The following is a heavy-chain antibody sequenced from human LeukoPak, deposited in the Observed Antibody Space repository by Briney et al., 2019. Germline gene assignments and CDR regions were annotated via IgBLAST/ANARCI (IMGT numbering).Heavy chain of an antibody. V-gene: IGHV3-23*01. J-gene: IGHJ2*01. Sequence: GGSLRLSCAASGFTFSTYAMTWVRQAPGKGLEWVSAISGSGDSTYYADSVKGRFTVSRDNSKSTLYLQMNSLRAEDTAVCYCAKGLALSYWYFDLWGRGTLVTVSS. CDR2: ISGSGDST. CDR1: GFTFSTYA. D-gene: IGHD2/OR15-2a*01. CDR3: AKGLALSYWYFDL.